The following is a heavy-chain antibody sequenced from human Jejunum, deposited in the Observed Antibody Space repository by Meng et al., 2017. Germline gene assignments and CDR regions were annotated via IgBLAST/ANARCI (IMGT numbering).Heavy chain of an antibody. CDR2: VFYTGST. V-gene: IGHV4-61*01. CDR3: ARGGWDFEY. D-gene: IGHD3-16*01. CDR1: GVSVTSGHYY. Sequence: QVQLQESGPGRVRPSETLSLTCTVSGVSVTSGHYYWSWVRQPPGQGLEWIGHVFYTGSTNYSPSFKSRVTICVHTSMNQFSLKLNSVTAADTAVYYCARGGWDFEYWGQGILVTVSS. J-gene: IGHJ4*02.